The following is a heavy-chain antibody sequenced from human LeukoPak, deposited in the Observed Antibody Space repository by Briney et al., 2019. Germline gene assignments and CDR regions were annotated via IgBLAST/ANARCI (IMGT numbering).Heavy chain of an antibody. J-gene: IGHJ2*01. V-gene: IGHV3-48*03. CDR1: GFTFSSYE. D-gene: IGHD3-9*01. Sequence: GGSLRLSCAASGFTFSSYEMNWVRQAPGKGLEWVSYISSSGSTIYYADSVKGRFTISRDNAKNSLYLQMNSLRAEDTAVYYCARAGAYYDILTGYYDCWYFDLWGRGTLVTVSS. CDR2: ISSSGSTI. CDR3: ARAGAYYDILTGYYDCWYFDL.